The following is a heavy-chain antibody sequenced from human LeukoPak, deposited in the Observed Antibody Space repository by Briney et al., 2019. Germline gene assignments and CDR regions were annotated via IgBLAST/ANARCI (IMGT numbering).Heavy chain of an antibody. CDR2: ISSSGSTI. J-gene: IGHJ6*03. Sequence: TGGSLRLSCAASGFTFSSYAMSWIRQAPGKGLEWVSYISSSGSTIYYADSVKGRFTISRDNAKNSLYLQMNSLRAEDTAVYYCARGLFPHYYYYMDVWGKGTTVTVSS. V-gene: IGHV3-11*04. CDR1: GFTFSSYA. CDR3: ARGLFPHYYYYMDV.